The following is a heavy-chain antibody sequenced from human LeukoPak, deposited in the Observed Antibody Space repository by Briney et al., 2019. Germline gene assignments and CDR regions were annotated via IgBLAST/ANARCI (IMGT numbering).Heavy chain of an antibody. Sequence: ASVKVSCKASGGTFSSYAISWVRQAPGQGLEWMGWMNPNSGNTGYAQKFQGRVTMTRNTSISTAYMELSSLRSEDTAVYYCARVGYYYDSSGYYLYYYYGMDVWGQGTTVTVSS. J-gene: IGHJ6*02. CDR3: ARVGYYYDSSGYYLYYYYGMDV. CDR2: MNPNSGNT. CDR1: GGTFSSYA. D-gene: IGHD3-22*01. V-gene: IGHV1-8*02.